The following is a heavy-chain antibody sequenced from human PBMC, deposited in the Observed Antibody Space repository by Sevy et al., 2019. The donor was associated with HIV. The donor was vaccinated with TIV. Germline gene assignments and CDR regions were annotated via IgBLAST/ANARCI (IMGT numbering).Heavy chain of an antibody. CDR2: ISGSGGST. CDR3: AKQANYCGGDCYSIFDY. CDR1: GFTFSSYA. Sequence: GGSLRLSCAASGFTFSSYAMSWVRQAPGKGLEWVSAISGSGGSTYYADSVKGRFTISRDNSKNTLYLQMNSLRAEDTAVYYFAKQANYCGGDCYSIFDYWGQGTLVTVSS. D-gene: IGHD2-21*02. V-gene: IGHV3-23*01. J-gene: IGHJ4*02.